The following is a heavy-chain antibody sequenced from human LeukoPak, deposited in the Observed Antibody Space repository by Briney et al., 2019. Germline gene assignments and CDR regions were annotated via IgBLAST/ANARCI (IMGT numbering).Heavy chain of an antibody. CDR3: ARGSPTLQYYYYGMDV. V-gene: IGHV1-69*13. Sequence: SVKVSCKASGGTFSSYAIRWVRQAPGQGLEWMGGIIPIFGTANYAQKFQGRVTITADESTSTAYMELSSLRSEDTAVYYCARGSPTLQYYYYGMDVWGQGTTVTVSS. D-gene: IGHD4-11*01. CDR1: GGTFSSYA. J-gene: IGHJ6*02. CDR2: IIPIFGTA.